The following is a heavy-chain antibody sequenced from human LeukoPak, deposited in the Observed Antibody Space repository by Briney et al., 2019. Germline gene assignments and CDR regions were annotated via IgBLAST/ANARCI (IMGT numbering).Heavy chain of an antibody. Sequence: GGSLRLSCAASTFSFSSYAMSWVRQAPAKGLEWVSAIGGNGGSTYYAESVKGRFTISRDNSKNTLYLQMNSLRAEDTAVYYCAKSDYGDSYYYYGMDVWGQGTTVTVSS. CDR2: IGGNGGST. J-gene: IGHJ6*02. D-gene: IGHD4-17*01. CDR1: TFSFSSYA. V-gene: IGHV3-23*01. CDR3: AKSDYGDSYYYYGMDV.